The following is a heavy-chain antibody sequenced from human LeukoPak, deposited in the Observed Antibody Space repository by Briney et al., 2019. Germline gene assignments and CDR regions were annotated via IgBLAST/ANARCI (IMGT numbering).Heavy chain of an antibody. CDR1: GFSFSTSW. V-gene: IGHV3-7*01. J-gene: IGHJ4*02. CDR3: ARLSTSVAGGDH. Sequence: GGSLRLSCTASGFSFSTSWKSWVRQTPGKGQEWVANIKKDGSEEYYVDSVKTRFTISRDNAKNSLYLQLNSLIVEDTAVYYCARLSTSVAGGDHWGQGTQVTVSS. D-gene: IGHD6-19*01. CDR2: IKKDGSEE.